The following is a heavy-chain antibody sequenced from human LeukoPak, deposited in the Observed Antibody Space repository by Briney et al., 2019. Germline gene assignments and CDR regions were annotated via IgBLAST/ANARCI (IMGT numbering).Heavy chain of an antibody. Sequence: SETLSLTCAVYGGSFSGYYWSWIRQPPGKGLEWIGYIYYSGSTNYNPSLKSRVTISVDTSKNQFSLKLSSVTAADTAVYYCASDGSPIRRGFDYWGQGTLVTVSS. D-gene: IGHD1-14*01. CDR3: ASDGSPIRRGFDY. V-gene: IGHV4-59*01. J-gene: IGHJ4*02. CDR2: IYYSGST. CDR1: GGSFSGYY.